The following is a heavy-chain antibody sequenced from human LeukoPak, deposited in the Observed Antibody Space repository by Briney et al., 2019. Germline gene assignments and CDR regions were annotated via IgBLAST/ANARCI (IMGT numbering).Heavy chain of an antibody. J-gene: IGHJ4*02. CDR1: GYTFTSFW. CDR3: VRQGLQSGTYPAY. Sequence: GESLEISCKGSGYTFTSFWIGWVRQMPGKGLEWMGIIYPGDSDTRYSPSFQGRVTISADKSVTTAYLEWNSLKASDTALYYCVRQGLQSGTYPAYWGPGTLVTVSS. CDR2: IYPGDSDT. V-gene: IGHV5-51*01. D-gene: IGHD1-26*01.